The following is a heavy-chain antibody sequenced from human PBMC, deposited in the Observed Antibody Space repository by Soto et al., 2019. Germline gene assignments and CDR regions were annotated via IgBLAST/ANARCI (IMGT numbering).Heavy chain of an antibody. CDR3: AKASSWVEGTHYYGMDV. D-gene: IGHD1-1*01. CDR1: GFTFSTYG. J-gene: IGHJ6*02. CDR2: ISYDGSNK. V-gene: IGHV3-30*18. Sequence: QVQLVESGGGVVQPGRSLRLSCAASGFTFSTYGMHWVRQAPGTGLEWVALISYDGSNKYYADSVKGRFTISRDNSKNTLYLQMNSLRAEDTAVYYCAKASSWVEGTHYYGMDVWGQGTTVTVSS.